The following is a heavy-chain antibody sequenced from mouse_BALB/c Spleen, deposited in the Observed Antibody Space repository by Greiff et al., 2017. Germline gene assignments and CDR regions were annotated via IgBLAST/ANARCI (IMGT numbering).Heavy chain of an antibody. CDR1: GYTFTSYW. CDR3: ARIPLGYWYFDV. J-gene: IGHJ1*01. CDR2: INPSNGRT. V-gene: IGHV1S81*02. Sequence: QVQLKESGAELVKPGASVKLSCKASGYTFTSYWMHWVKQRPGQGLEWIGEINPSNGRTNYNEKFKSKATLTVDKSSSTAYMQLSSLTSEDSAVYYCARIPLGYWYFDVWGAGTTVTVSS.